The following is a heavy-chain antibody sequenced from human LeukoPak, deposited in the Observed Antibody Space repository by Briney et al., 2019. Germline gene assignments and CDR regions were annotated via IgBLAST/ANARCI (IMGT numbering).Heavy chain of an antibody. D-gene: IGHD2-2*01. V-gene: IGHV4-59*08. Sequence: PSETLSLTRTVSGGSISSYYWSWIRQPPGKGLEWIGYIYYSGSTNYNPSLKSRVTISVDTSKNQFSLKLSSVTAADTAVYYCARQDIVVVPAAAWDYYYYMDVWGKGTTDTVSS. J-gene: IGHJ6*03. CDR1: GGSISSYY. CDR2: IYYSGST. CDR3: ARQDIVVVPAAAWDYYYYMDV.